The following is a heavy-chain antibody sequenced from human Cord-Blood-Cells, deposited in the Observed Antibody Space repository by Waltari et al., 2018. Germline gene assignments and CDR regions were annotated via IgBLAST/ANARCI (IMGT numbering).Heavy chain of an antibody. CDR3: ARHAMSYSGSYYALDY. J-gene: IGHJ4*02. CDR1: GYSFTSYW. D-gene: IGHD1-26*01. V-gene: IGHV5-51*01. Sequence: EVQLVQSGAEVKKPGESLTISCKGSGYSFTSYWIGWVRQMPGKGLEWMGIIYPGDSDTRYSPSFQGQVTISADKSISTAYLQWSSLKASDTAMYYCARHAMSYSGSYYALDYWGQGTLVTVSS. CDR2: IYPGDSDT.